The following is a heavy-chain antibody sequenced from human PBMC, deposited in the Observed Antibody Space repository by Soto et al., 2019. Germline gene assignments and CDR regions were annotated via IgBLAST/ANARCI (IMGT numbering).Heavy chain of an antibody. Sequence: SATLSLTCTASGASISRYYWTWVRQPPGQGLEWIGYIYYSGRTNHNPSLKSRVTISVDTSKNQFSLKLSSVTAADTAVYYCAREGLQESSGYYPDAFDIWGQGIMVAVS. D-gene: IGHD3-22*01. CDR2: IYYSGRT. CDR1: GASISRYY. J-gene: IGHJ3*02. V-gene: IGHV4-59*01. CDR3: AREGLQESSGYYPDAFDI.